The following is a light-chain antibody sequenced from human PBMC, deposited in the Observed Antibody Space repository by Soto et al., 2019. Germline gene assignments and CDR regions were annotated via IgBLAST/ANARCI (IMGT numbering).Light chain of an antibody. Sequence: QSVLTQHPSASGSPGQSVTISCTGTSSDVGGYNYVSWYQQHTGKAPKLMIYEVTKRPSGVPDRFSGSKSGNTASLTVSGLQAEDEADYYCSSDAGSVVFGGGTKLTVL. CDR3: SSDAGSVV. CDR2: EVT. CDR1: SSDVGGYNY. J-gene: IGLJ2*01. V-gene: IGLV2-8*01.